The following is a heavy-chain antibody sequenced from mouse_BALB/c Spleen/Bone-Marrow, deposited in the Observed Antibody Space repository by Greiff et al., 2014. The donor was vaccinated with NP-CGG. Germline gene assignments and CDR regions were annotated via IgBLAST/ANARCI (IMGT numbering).Heavy chain of an antibody. J-gene: IGHJ1*01. CDR2: IRNKANGYTT. CDR1: GFTFTDYY. CDR3: AGDRVITVYWYFDV. D-gene: IGHD2-4*01. V-gene: IGHV7-3*02. Sequence: EVQRVESGGGLVQPGGSLRLSCATSGFTFTDYYMSWVRQPPGKALEWLGFIRNKANGYTTEYSASVKGRFTISRDNSQSILYLQMNTLRAEDSATYYCAGDRVITVYWYFDVWGAGTTVTVSS.